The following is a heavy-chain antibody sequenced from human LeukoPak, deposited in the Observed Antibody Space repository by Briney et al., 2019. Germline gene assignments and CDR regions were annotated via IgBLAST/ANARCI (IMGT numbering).Heavy chain of an antibody. J-gene: IGHJ4*02. Sequence: ASVKVSCKASGCTITGYYMHWVRQAPGQGLEWMGWINPNSGGTNYAQKFQGRVTMTRDTSISTAYMELSRLRSDDTAVYYCARDLWGTGTTGDYWGQGTLVTVSS. D-gene: IGHD1-14*01. CDR2: INPNSGGT. CDR1: GCTITGYY. CDR3: ARDLWGTGTTGDY. V-gene: IGHV1-2*02.